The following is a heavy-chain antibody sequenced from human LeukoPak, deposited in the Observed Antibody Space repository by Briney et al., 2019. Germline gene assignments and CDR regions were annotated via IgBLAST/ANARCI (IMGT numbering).Heavy chain of an antibody. D-gene: IGHD3-9*01. V-gene: IGHV3-48*01. Sequence: GSLRLSCAASGFTFSSYSMNWVRQAPGKGLEWVSYISSSSSTIYYADSVKGRFTISRDNAKNSLYLQMNSLRAEDTAVYYCARDGGAYDTLFPRYYYYGMDVWGQGTTVTVSS. CDR1: GFTFSSYS. CDR2: ISSSSSTI. CDR3: ARDGGAYDTLFPRYYYYGMDV. J-gene: IGHJ6*02.